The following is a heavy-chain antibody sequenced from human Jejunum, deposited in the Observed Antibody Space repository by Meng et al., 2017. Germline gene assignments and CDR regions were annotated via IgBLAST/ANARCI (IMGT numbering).Heavy chain of an antibody. J-gene: IGHJ4*02. CDR1: EFTIFSNA. CDR3: ARVMTYSSGRFDY. CDR2: ISAGNVNT. D-gene: IGHD3-10*01. Sequence: VMMLQSGAEVRMRGGLVTVSCKASEFTIFSNAIYWVRQASGQGLEWMGWISAGNVNTKYSQKFQGRVTITSDTSASTAYMALSSLRSEDTTVYNCARVMTYSSGRFDYWGQGTLVTVSS. V-gene: IGHV1-3*01.